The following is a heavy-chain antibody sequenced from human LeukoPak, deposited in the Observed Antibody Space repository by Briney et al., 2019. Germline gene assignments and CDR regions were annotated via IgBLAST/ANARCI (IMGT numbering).Heavy chain of an antibody. CDR2: ISGSGGST. CDR1: GFTFSSYA. CDR3: AKRGYYGSGVLYYSDY. V-gene: IGHV3-23*01. Sequence: GGSLRLSCAASGFTFSSYAMSWVRQAPGKGLEWVSAISGSGGSTYYADSVKGRFTISRDNSKNTLYLQMNSLRAEDTAVYYCAKRGYYGSGVLYYSDYWGQGTLVTVSS. D-gene: IGHD3-10*01. J-gene: IGHJ4*02.